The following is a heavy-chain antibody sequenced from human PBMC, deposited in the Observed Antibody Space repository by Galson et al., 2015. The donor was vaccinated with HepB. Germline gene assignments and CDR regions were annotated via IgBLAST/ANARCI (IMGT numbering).Heavy chain of an antibody. Sequence: SVKVSCKASGYTFTSYYMHWVRQAPGQGLEWMGIINPSGGSTSYAQKFQGRVTMTRDTSTSTVYMDLSSLISEETAVYYCAKTYYDFWSGCLSYYGMDVWGQGTTVTVSS. CDR3: AKTYYDFWSGCLSYYGMDV. V-gene: IGHV1-46*01. CDR1: GYTFTSYY. CDR2: INPSGGST. D-gene: IGHD3-3*01. J-gene: IGHJ6*02.